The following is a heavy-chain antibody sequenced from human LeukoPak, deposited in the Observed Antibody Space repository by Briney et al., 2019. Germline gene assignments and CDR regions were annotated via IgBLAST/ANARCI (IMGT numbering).Heavy chain of an antibody. J-gene: IGHJ4*02. Sequence: ASVKVSCKASGYTFTSYDINWVRQATGQGLEWIGWMNPNSGNTGYAQKFQGRVTMTRNTSISTAYMELSSLRSEDTAVYYCARARRRGYGSGSYRPTLYYFDYWGQGTLVTVSS. CDR3: ARARRRGYGSGSYRPTLYYFDY. V-gene: IGHV1-8*01. D-gene: IGHD3-10*01. CDR2: MNPNSGNT. CDR1: GYTFTSYD.